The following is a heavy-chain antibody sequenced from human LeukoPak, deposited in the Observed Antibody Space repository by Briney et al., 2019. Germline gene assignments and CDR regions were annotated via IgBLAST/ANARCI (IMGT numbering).Heavy chain of an antibody. CDR2: IYHSGST. CDR3: ARALRYSGSYYSRWFDP. Sequence: SETLSLTCTVSGYSISSGYYWGWIRQPPGKGLEWIGSIYHSGSTYYNPSLKSRVTISVDTSKNQFSLKLSSVTAADTAVYYCARALRYSGSYYSRWFDPWGQGTLVTVSS. J-gene: IGHJ5*02. D-gene: IGHD1-26*01. V-gene: IGHV4-38-2*02. CDR1: GYSISSGYY.